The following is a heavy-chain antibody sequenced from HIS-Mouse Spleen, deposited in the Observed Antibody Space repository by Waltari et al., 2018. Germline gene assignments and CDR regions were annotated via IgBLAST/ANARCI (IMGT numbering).Heavy chain of an antibody. D-gene: IGHD6-19*01. CDR3: AKASSGWLDY. V-gene: IGHV3-30*18. CDR1: GFTFRRYG. J-gene: IGHJ4*02. CDR2: ISYDGSNK. Sequence: QVQLVESGGGVVQPGRSLRLACVAAGFTFRRYGMHWVRQGPGKGVEWVAVISYDGSNKYYADSVKGRFTISRDNSKNTLYLQMNSLRAEDTAVYYCAKASSGWLDYWGQGTLVTVSS.